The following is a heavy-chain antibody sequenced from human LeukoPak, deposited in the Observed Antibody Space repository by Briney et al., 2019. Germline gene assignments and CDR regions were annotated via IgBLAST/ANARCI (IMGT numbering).Heavy chain of an antibody. CDR2: ISAYNGNT. Sequence: GASVKVSCKASGYTFTSYGISWVRQAPGQGLEWMGWISAYNGNTNYAQKLQGRVTMTTDTSTSTAYMELRSLRSDDRAVYDYVRDSQSTYYDILTGYSSYYFDYWGQGTLVTVSS. J-gene: IGHJ4*02. CDR3: VRDSQSTYYDILTGYSSYYFDY. CDR1: GYTFTSYG. V-gene: IGHV1-18*01. D-gene: IGHD3-9*01.